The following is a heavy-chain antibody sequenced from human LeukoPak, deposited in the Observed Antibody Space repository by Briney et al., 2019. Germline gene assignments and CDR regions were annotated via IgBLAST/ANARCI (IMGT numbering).Heavy chain of an antibody. D-gene: IGHD6-6*01. Sequence: ASVKVSCKASGYTFTGYYMHWVRQAPGQGLEWMGWMNPNSGNTGYAQKFQGRVTMTTDTSTSTAYMELTSLTSDDTAVYYCARDGGEYSSSSPDFDYWGQGTLVTVSA. CDR3: ARDGGEYSSSSPDFDY. CDR2: MNPNSGNT. J-gene: IGHJ4*02. CDR1: GYTFTGYY. V-gene: IGHV1-2*02.